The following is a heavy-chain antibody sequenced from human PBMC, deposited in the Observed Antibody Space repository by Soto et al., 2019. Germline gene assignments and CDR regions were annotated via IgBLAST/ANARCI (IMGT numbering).Heavy chain of an antibody. Sequence: PGESLKISCKGSGYSFTSYWIGWVRQMPGKGLEWMGIIYPGDSDTRYSPSFQGQVTISADKSISTAYLQRSSLKASDTAMYYCARLGGGYGPYYYMDVWGKGTTVTVSS. V-gene: IGHV5-51*01. D-gene: IGHD5-12*01. CDR1: GYSFTSYW. J-gene: IGHJ6*03. CDR2: IYPGDSDT. CDR3: ARLGGGYGPYYYMDV.